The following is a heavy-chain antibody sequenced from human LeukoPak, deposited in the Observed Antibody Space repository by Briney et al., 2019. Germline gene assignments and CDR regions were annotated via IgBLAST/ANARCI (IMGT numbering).Heavy chain of an antibody. CDR1: GGSISSYY. CDR3: ARDSTVVPAGIIELNYYCGMDV. V-gene: IGHV4-4*07. Sequence: SETLSLTCTVSGGSISSYYWSWIRQPAGKGLEWIGRIYTSGSTNYNPSLKSRVTMSVDTSKNQFSLKLSSVTAADTAVYYCARDSTVVPAGIIELNYYCGMDVWGQGTTVTVSS. CDR2: IYTSGST. D-gene: IGHD2-2*01. J-gene: IGHJ6*02.